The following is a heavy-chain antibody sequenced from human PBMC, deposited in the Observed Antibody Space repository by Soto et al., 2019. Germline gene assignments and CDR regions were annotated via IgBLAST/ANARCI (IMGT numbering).Heavy chain of an antibody. CDR1: GGSFSGYY. CDR3: ARKRWGAARHFDY. V-gene: IGHV4-34*01. D-gene: IGHD6-6*01. J-gene: IGHJ4*02. Sequence: SETLSLTCAVYGGSFSGYYWSWIRQPPGKGLEWIGEINHSGSTNYNPSLKSRVTISVDTSKNQFSLKLSSVTAADTAVYYCARKRWGAARHFDYWGQGTLVTVSS. CDR2: INHSGST.